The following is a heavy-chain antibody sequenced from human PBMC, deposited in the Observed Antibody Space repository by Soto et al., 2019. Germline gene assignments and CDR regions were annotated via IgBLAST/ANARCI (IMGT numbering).Heavy chain of an antibody. J-gene: IGHJ4*02. D-gene: IGHD1-1*01. V-gene: IGHV3-23*01. CDR3: AKNTQLAFDY. CDR2: ISGSGGST. Sequence: GGSLRLSCAAAGFPFSSYAMSWVRQAPGKGLEWVSAISGSGGSTYYADSVKGRFTISRDNSKNTLYLQMNSLRAEDTAVYYYAKNTQLAFDYWGQGTLVTVS. CDR1: GFPFSSYA.